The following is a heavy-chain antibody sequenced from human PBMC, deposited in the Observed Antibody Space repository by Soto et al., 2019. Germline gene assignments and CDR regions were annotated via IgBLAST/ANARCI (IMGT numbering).Heavy chain of an antibody. Sequence: PGGSLRLSCGASGFTFSSYSMNWVRQAPGKGLEWVSSISSVSTYIYYADSVKGRFTISRDNAKNSLYLQMNSLRAEDTAVYYCARFPAAAGVEYYFDFWGQGTLVTVSS. CDR3: ARFPAAAGVEYYFDF. CDR2: ISSVSTYI. J-gene: IGHJ4*02. V-gene: IGHV3-21*01. CDR1: GFTFSSYS. D-gene: IGHD6-13*01.